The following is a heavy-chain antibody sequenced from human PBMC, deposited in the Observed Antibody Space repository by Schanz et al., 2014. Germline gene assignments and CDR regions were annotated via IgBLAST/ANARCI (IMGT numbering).Heavy chain of an antibody. CDR3: AKSKSQLPLFDY. Sequence: EVQLLESGGGLVQPGGSLRLSCIGSGFTFRSYALGWVRQAPGKGLEWVSLVSASGGGPFYADSVKGRFTISRDSSKNTLYLQMNSLRADDTAVYYCAKSKSQLPLFDYWGQGTLVAVSS. D-gene: IGHD2-21*01. V-gene: IGHV3-23*01. CDR1: GFTFRSYA. CDR2: VSASGGGP. J-gene: IGHJ4*02.